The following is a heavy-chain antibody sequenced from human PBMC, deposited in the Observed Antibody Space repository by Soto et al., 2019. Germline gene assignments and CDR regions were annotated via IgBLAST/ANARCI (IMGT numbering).Heavy chain of an antibody. Sequence: EVQLVESGGGLVKPGGSLRLSCAASGFTFSDNSMKWVRQAPGKGLEWVSSISSTSTYIFYADSLKGRFTISRDNAKNSLYLQMNSLTAEDTAVYYCARQSDCREGEYCGQGTLVTVSS. V-gene: IGHV3-21*01. D-gene: IGHD3-16*01. CDR3: ARQSDCREGEY. CDR1: GFTFSDNS. J-gene: IGHJ4*02. CDR2: ISSTSTYI.